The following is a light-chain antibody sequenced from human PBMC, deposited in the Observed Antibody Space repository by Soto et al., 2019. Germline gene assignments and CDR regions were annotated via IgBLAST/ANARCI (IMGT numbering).Light chain of an antibody. J-gene: IGKJ1*01. V-gene: IGKV1-39*01. CDR3: QQGYSIPQT. CDR2: AAS. Sequence: IQMTQSPSSLSASVGDRVTITCRASQTISSYVSWYQQKPGKAPKLLIYAASSLQSGVPSRFSGSGSGTDFTLTISSVQPEDFAAYFCQQGYSIPQTFGQGTKVEIK. CDR1: QTISSY.